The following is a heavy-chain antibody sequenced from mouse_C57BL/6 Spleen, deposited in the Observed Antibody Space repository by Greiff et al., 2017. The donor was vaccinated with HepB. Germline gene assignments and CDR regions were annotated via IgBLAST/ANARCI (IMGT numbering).Heavy chain of an antibody. CDR1: GFNIKDDY. Sequence: EVQLQQSGAELVRPGASVKLSCTASGFNIKDDYMHWVKQRPEQGLEWIGWIDPENGDTEYASKFKGKATITADTSSNTAYLQLSSLTSEDTAVYYCTTFYGNYDGYYAMDYWGQGTSVTVSS. V-gene: IGHV14-4*01. D-gene: IGHD2-1*01. J-gene: IGHJ4*01. CDR3: TTFYGNYDGYYAMDY. CDR2: IDPENGDT.